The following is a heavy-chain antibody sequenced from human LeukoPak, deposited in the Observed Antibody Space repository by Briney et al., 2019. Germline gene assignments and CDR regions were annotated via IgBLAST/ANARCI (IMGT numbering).Heavy chain of an antibody. CDR3: ARGREVVVVPAATPNYYYYGMDV. CDR1: GGSISSYY. J-gene: IGHJ6*02. Sequence: PSETLSLTCTVSGGSISSYYWSWIRQPPGKGPEWIGEINHSGSTNYNPSLKSRVTISVDTSKNQFSLKLSSVTAADTAVYYCARGREVVVVPAATPNYYYYGMDVWGQGTTVTVSS. CDR2: INHSGST. D-gene: IGHD2-2*01. V-gene: IGHV4-34*01.